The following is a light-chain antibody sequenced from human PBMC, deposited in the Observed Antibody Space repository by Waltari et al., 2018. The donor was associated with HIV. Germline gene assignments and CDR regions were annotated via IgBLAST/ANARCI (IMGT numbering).Light chain of an antibody. CDR3: AAWDDSLNGPV. CDR1: RSNIGHNA. J-gene: IGLJ2*01. Sequence: QSVLTQPPSVSEAPRQRVPISCSGSRSNIGHNAVNWYQQLPGKAPKLLIYYDDLLPSGVSDRFSGSKSGTSASLAISGLQSEDEADYYCAAWDDSLNGPVFGGGTKLTVL. V-gene: IGLV1-36*01. CDR2: YDD.